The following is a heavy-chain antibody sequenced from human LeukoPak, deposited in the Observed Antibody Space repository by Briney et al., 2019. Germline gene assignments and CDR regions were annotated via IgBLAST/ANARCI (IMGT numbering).Heavy chain of an antibody. J-gene: IGHJ4*02. Sequence: ASVKVSCKASGYTFKNYGISWVRQAPGQGLEWMGWISCYNGDTKYTQKLQGRVTMTTDTSTNTAYMELRSLRSDDTAVYYCARDNPYYYLYWGQGTLVTVSS. D-gene: IGHD3-22*01. CDR3: ARDNPYYYLY. CDR1: GYTFKNYG. V-gene: IGHV1-18*01. CDR2: ISCYNGDT.